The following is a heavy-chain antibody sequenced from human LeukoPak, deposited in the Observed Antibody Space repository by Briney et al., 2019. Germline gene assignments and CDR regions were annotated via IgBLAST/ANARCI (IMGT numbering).Heavy chain of an antibody. Sequence: GGSLRLSCGASGFIFSKYGMHWVRQAPGKGLEWVAFINDKGVDKNYADSVKGRFTISRDNSKNTLYLQMNSLRAEDTAVYYCAKLGGIAAAGSYYFDYWGQGTLVTVSS. D-gene: IGHD6-13*01. CDR3: AKLGGIAAAGSYYFDY. V-gene: IGHV3-30*02. J-gene: IGHJ4*02. CDR1: GFIFSKYG. CDR2: INDKGVDK.